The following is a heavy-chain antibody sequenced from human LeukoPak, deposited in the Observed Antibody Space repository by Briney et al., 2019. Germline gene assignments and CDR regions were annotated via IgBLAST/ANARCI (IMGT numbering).Heavy chain of an antibody. Sequence: PGGSLRLSCAASGLTFSSYAMSWVRQAPGKGLEWVSVIHSGGSTYYADSVKGRFTISRDNSKNTLYLQMNSLRAEDTAVYYCAREGVVAAAEPGGFDYWGQGTLVTVSS. V-gene: IGHV3-53*01. CDR3: AREGVVAAAEPGGFDY. CDR2: IHSGGST. D-gene: IGHD6-13*01. CDR1: GLTFSSYA. J-gene: IGHJ4*02.